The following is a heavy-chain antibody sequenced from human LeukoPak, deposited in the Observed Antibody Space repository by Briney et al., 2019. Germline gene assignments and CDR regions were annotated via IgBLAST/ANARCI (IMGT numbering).Heavy chain of an antibody. CDR3: ARGWGKYQLLGVGTGFDP. CDR2: ISGSGGST. Sequence: PGGSLRLSCAASGFTFSSYAMSWVRQAPGKGLEWASAISGSGGSTYYADSVKGRFTISRDNSKNTLYLQMNSLRAEDTAVYYCARGWGKYQLLGVGTGFDPWGQGTLVTVSS. V-gene: IGHV3-23*01. J-gene: IGHJ5*02. D-gene: IGHD2-2*01. CDR1: GFTFSSYA.